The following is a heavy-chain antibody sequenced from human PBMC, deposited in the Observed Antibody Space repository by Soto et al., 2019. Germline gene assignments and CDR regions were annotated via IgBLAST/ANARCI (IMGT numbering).Heavy chain of an antibody. J-gene: IGHJ3*02. CDR1: GYTFTSYA. Sequence: ASVKVSCKASGYTFTSYAMHWVRQAPGQRLEWMGWINAGNGNTKYSQKFQGRVTITRDTSASTAYMELSSLRSEDTAVYYCARAFDFWSGNAKEAFDIWRQGTMVIVSS. V-gene: IGHV1-3*01. CDR3: ARAFDFWSGNAKEAFDI. D-gene: IGHD3-3*01. CDR2: INAGNGNT.